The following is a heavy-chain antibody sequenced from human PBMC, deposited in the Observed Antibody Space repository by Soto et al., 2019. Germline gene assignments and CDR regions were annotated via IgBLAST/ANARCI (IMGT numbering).Heavy chain of an antibody. V-gene: IGHV3-11*01. J-gene: IGHJ6*02. CDR3: ATGVVPATKWGYYSYGLDV. CDR2: ISSGGFIT. CDR1: GFTFSDYY. Sequence: GGSLRLSCAASGFTFSDYYMSWIRQAPGKGLEWVSYISSGGFITYYADSVKGRFTTSWDKAKNSLYLQMNTLSANDTAVYYCATGVVPATKWGYYSYGLDVWGQGTTVTVSS. D-gene: IGHD2-2*01.